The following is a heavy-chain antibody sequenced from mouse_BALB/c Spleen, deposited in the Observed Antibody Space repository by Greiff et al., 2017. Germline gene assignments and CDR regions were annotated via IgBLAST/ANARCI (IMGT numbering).Heavy chain of an antibody. CDR2: IYPGNVNT. J-gene: IGHJ4*01. D-gene: IGHD1-1*01. CDR1: GYTFTSYY. CDR3: ARYPHYYGSSSYAMDY. V-gene: IGHV1S56*01. Sequence: VQLQESGPELVKPGASVRISCKASGYTFTSYYIHWVKQRPGQGLEWIGWIYPGNVNTKYNEKFKGKATLTADKSSSTAYMQLSSLTSEDSAVYFCARYPHYYGSSSYAMDYWGQGTSVTVSS.